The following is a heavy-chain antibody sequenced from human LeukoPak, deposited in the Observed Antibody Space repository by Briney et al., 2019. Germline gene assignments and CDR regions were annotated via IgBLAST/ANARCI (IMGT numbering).Heavy chain of an antibody. Sequence: PGGSLRLSCAASGFTFSSYAMSWVRQAPGKGLEWVSGISGGGDSTYYADSVKGRFTISRDNSKNTLYLQMNSLRAEDTAVYYCAKRYCSSTCHWVAFDIWGQGTMVTVSS. CDR1: GFTFSSYA. D-gene: IGHD2-2*01. V-gene: IGHV3-23*01. CDR2: ISGGGDST. J-gene: IGHJ3*02. CDR3: AKRYCSSTCHWVAFDI.